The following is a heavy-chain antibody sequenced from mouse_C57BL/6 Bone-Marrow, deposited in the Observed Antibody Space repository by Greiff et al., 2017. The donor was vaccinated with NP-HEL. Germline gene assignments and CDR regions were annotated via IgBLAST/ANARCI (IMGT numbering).Heavy chain of an antibody. CDR1: GYTFTSYG. Sequence: VQLQQSGAELARPGASVKLSCKASGYTFTSYGISWVKQRTGQGLEWIGEIYPRRGNTYYNEKFKGKATLTADKSSSTAYMELRSLTSEDSAVYFCARTHYDYGEGFAYWGQGTLVTVSA. CDR3: ARTHYDYGEGFAY. D-gene: IGHD2-4*01. J-gene: IGHJ3*01. CDR2: IYPRRGNT. V-gene: IGHV1-81*01.